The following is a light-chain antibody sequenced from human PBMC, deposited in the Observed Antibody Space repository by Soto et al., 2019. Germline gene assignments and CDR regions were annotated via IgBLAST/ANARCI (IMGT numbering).Light chain of an antibody. V-gene: IGKV3-20*01. CDR2: GAS. CDR3: QQYDDWPPIT. Sequence: EIVLTQSPVTLSLSPGERATLSCRARQSVSSSYLAWYQQKPGQAPRLLIYGASSRATGIPDRFSGGGSGTEFTLTISSLQSEDFAVYYCQQYDDWPPITFGQGTRLEIK. J-gene: IGKJ5*01. CDR1: QSVSSSY.